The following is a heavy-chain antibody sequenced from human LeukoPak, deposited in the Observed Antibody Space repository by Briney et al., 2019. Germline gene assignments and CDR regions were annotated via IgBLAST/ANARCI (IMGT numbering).Heavy chain of an antibody. V-gene: IGHV3-66*02. J-gene: IGHJ4*02. D-gene: IGHD6-19*01. CDR2: IYMSGTT. CDR1: GFTVSSNY. Sequence: GGSLRLSCAVSGFTVSSNYMSWVRQAPGKGLEWFSDIYMSGTTYYGDSVKGRFTISRDNSKNTLFLQMNSLRTEDTAVYFGAAPSSVYYNYWGQGTLVSVSS. CDR3: AAPSSVYYNY.